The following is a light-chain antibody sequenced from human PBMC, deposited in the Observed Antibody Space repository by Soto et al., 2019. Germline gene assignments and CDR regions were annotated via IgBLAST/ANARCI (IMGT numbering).Light chain of an antibody. Sequence: QSVLTQPRSVSGSPGQSVTISCSGTSSDVGGYNYVSWYQQHPGKAPKLMIYDVSKRPSGVPDRFSGSKSGNTASLTISGLQAEDEADYYCCSYAGSYIHYVLATGTKLTVL. CDR1: SSDVGGYNY. J-gene: IGLJ1*01. CDR2: DVS. V-gene: IGLV2-11*01. CDR3: CSYAGSYIHYV.